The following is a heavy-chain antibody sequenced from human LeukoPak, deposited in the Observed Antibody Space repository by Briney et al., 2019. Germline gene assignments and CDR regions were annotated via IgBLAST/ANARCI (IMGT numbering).Heavy chain of an antibody. Sequence: GGSLRLSCAASGFIVSSYEMNWVRQAPGKGLEWISYISSSGSTIYYADSVKGRFTISRDNAKNSVYLQMNSLRAEDTAVYYCARGPSGNNNLWMDYWGQGTLVSVSS. V-gene: IGHV3-48*03. CDR1: GFIVSSYE. CDR3: ARGPSGNNNLWMDY. J-gene: IGHJ4*02. D-gene: IGHD3-10*01. CDR2: ISSSGSTI.